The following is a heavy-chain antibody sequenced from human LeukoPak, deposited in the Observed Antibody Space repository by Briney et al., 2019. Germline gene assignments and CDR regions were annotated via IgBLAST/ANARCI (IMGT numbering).Heavy chain of an antibody. J-gene: IGHJ3*02. CDR2: IGTAGDT. CDR3: VRARLVRGVIPDAFDI. V-gene: IGHV3-13*01. CDR1: GFTFSSYD. Sequence: GGSLRLSCAASGFTFSSYDMHWVRQATGKGLEWVSAIGTAGDTYYPGSVKGRFTISRENAKNSLYLQMNSLRAGDTAVYYCVRARLVRGVIPDAFDIWGQGTMVTVSS. D-gene: IGHD3-10*01.